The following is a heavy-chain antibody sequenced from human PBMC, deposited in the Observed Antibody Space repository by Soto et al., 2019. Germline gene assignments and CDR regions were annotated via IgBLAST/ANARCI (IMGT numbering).Heavy chain of an antibody. J-gene: IGHJ6*02. CDR1: GFTFSSYN. V-gene: IGHV3-21*01. CDR2: ISSGSSYI. CDR3: ARDKMDRGVYYDGMYV. D-gene: IGHD3-10*01. Sequence: ESGGGLVKPGGSLRPSCAASGFTFSSYNMNWVRQAPGKGLEWVSCISSGSSYIYYADSVKGRFTISRDNAKNSLYLKMSSLRAEDTAVYYCARDKMDRGVYYDGMYVWVQGTTVTVSS.